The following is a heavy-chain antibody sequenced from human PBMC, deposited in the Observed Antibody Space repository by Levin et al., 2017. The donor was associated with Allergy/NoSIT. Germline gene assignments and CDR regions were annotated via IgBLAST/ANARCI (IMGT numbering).Heavy chain of an antibody. CDR2: ISYDGSNK. CDR3: AVAAAGGLYYFDY. CDR1: GFTFSSYG. Sequence: GESLKISCAASGFTFSSYGMHWVRQAPGKGLEWVAVISYDGSNKYYADSVKGRFTISRDNSKNTLYLQMNSLRAEDTAVYYCAVAAAGGLYYFDYWGQGTLVTVSS. D-gene: IGHD6-13*01. J-gene: IGHJ4*02. V-gene: IGHV3-30*03.